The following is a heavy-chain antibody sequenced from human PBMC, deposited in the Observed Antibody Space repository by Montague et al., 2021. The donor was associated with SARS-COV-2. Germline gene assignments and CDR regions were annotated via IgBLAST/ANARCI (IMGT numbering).Heavy chain of an antibody. J-gene: IGHJ4*02. V-gene: IGHV3-21*01. CDR1: GFIFRDYT. CDR3: AREDDYEGGGIFDY. D-gene: IGHD4-17*01. Sequence: SLRLSCAASGFIFRDYTMNWVRQAPGKGLEWVSSITTSSSYIYHADSLKGRFTISRDNAKNSLFLQMNSLRAEDTAVYYCAREDDYEGGGIFDYWGQGTPVAVSS. CDR2: ITTSSSYI.